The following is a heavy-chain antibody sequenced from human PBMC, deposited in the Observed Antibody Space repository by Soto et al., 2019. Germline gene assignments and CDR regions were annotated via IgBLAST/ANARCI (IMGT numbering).Heavy chain of an antibody. Sequence: SETLSLTCTFPVVSISSYYWSWIRHPPGKGLEWIGYIYYSGSTNYNPSLKSRVTISVDTSKNQFSLKLSSVTAADTAVYYCARVAIITIFGVVGGMDFWGQGTTVRVSS. CDR3: ARVAIITIFGVVGGMDF. CDR1: VVSISSYY. CDR2: IYYSGST. V-gene: IGHV4-59*01. J-gene: IGHJ6*01. D-gene: IGHD3-3*01.